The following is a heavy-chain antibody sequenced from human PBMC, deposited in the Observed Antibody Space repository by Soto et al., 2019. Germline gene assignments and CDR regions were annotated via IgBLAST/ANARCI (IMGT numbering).Heavy chain of an antibody. D-gene: IGHD2-15*01. CDR3: ARGGACSGGSCSPHRGYYYYYMDV. V-gene: IGHV1-8*01. CDR1: GYTFTSYD. Sequence: ASVKVSCKASGYTFTSYDINWVRQATGQGLEWMGWMNPNSGNTGYAQKFQGRVTMTRNSSISTADMELSSLRSEDTAGYYCARGGACSGGSCSPHRGYYYYYMDVWGKGTTVTVSS. CDR2: MNPNSGNT. J-gene: IGHJ6*03.